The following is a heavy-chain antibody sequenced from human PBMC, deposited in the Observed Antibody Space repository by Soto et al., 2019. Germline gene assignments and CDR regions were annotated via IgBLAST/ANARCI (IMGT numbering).Heavy chain of an antibody. CDR2: ISTYSGDT. J-gene: IGHJ1*01. V-gene: IGHV1-18*01. CDR1: GYTFFTYD. CDR3: GRIPRYSFPTSDPLDH. Sequence: QVHLVQSGVEVKTPGASVKVSCQASGYTFFTYDISWVRQAPGQGLEWMGWISTYSGDTKYAQKFQGRVTMTTDTSTTTAYLELRSLTSHDTAVYFCGRIPRYSFPTSDPLDHWGQGTMVTVSS. D-gene: IGHD5-18*01.